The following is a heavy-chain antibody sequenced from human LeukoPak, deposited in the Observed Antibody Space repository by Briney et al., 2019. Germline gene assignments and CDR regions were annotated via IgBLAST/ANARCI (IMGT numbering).Heavy chain of an antibody. V-gene: IGHV3-66*01. Sequence: PGGSLRLSCAASGFTVSSNYMSWVRQAPGKGLEWVSVIYSGGSTYYADSVKGRFTISRDNSKNTLYLQMNSLRAEDTAVYYCARGYPSYDILTGYPFDIWGQGTMVTVSS. J-gene: IGHJ3*02. CDR2: IYSGGST. CDR3: ARGYPSYDILTGYPFDI. D-gene: IGHD3-9*01. CDR1: GFTVSSNY.